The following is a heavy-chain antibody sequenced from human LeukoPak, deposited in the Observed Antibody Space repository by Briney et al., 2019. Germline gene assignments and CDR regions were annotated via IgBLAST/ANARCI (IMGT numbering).Heavy chain of an antibody. CDR1: GGSISSSSYY. V-gene: IGHV4-39*01. CDR3: AATIAVAGTSFPYFDC. CDR2: IYYNGKT. J-gene: IGHJ4*02. D-gene: IGHD6-19*01. Sequence: SETLSLTCTVSGGSISSSSYYWGWIRQPPGMGLEWIGSIYYNGKTFYNPSLKSRVTISADKSKNQFSPKLSSVTAADTAVYYCAATIAVAGTSFPYFDCWGQGTLVTVSS.